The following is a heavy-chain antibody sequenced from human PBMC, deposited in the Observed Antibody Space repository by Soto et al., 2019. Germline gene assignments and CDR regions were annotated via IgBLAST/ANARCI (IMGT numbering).Heavy chain of an antibody. Sequence: ASVKVSCKASGYTFTSYDINWVRQATGQGLEWMGWMNPNSGNTGYAQKFQGRVTMTRNTSISTAYMELSSLRSEDTAVYYCARGRTVRGVNYYYYGMDVWGQGTTVTVSS. J-gene: IGHJ6*02. V-gene: IGHV1-8*01. D-gene: IGHD3-10*01. CDR2: MNPNSGNT. CDR3: ARGRTVRGVNYYYYGMDV. CDR1: GYTFTSYD.